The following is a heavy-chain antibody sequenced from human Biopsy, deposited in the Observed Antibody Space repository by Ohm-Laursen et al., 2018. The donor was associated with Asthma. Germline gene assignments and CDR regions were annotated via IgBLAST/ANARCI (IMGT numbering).Heavy chain of an antibody. V-gene: IGHV4-59*07. CDR3: ARGVDRVTGLLDHFDS. CDR1: GGSINNFY. J-gene: IGHJ4*02. D-gene: IGHD2-21*02. CDR2: VYYSGST. Sequence: SDTLSLTCIVSGGSINNFYWSWIRQPPGKGLESIGHVYYSGSTNYNPSLKSRVTISIDASKNQFSLKLTSVTAVDTAVYYCARGVDRVTGLLDHFDSWGQGTLVTVSS.